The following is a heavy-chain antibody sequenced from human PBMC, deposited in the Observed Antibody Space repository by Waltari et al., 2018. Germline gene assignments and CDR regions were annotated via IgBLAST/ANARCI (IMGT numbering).Heavy chain of an antibody. D-gene: IGHD2-21*02. Sequence: EVQLVESGGGLVQPGGSLRLSCSGSGFTFSNSWMSWVRQAPGKGLEWGASIKQDGGEKYYVDSMKGRFTSSRDNDNNSLFLQMDSLRVEDTAVYYCARGVTTVECWGQGALVTVSS. J-gene: IGHJ4*02. CDR3: ARGVTTVEC. CDR1: GFTFSNSW. CDR2: IKQDGGEK. V-gene: IGHV3-7*04.